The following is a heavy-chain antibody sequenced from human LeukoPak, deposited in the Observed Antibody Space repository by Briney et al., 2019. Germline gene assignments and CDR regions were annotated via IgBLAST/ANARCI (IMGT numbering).Heavy chain of an antibody. V-gene: IGHV3-48*03. Sequence: GGSLRLSCAASGFTFSSYELNWVRQPPGKGLEWVSYISSGSTIYDADSVKGRFTISRDNAKNSLYLQMNSLRAEDTAVYYCARESIAVAGAPFDYWGQGTLVTVSS. CDR1: GFTFSSYE. J-gene: IGHJ4*02. D-gene: IGHD6-19*01. CDR2: ISSGSTI. CDR3: ARESIAVAGAPFDY.